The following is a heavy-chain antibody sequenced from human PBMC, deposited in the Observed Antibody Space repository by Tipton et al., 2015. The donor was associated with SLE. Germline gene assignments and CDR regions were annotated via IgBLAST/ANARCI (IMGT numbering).Heavy chain of an antibody. CDR1: GGSFSGYY. Sequence: GLVKPSETLSLTCAVYGGSFSGYYWGCIRQSPGKGLEWIGSVYDSGITYYSPSLKSRVTISVDTSNNQFSLELSSVTAADTAVYYCALSMTAASGPFDYWGQGILVTVS. V-gene: IGHV4-34*01. J-gene: IGHJ4*02. D-gene: IGHD6-13*01. CDR2: VYDSGIT. CDR3: ALSMTAASGPFDY.